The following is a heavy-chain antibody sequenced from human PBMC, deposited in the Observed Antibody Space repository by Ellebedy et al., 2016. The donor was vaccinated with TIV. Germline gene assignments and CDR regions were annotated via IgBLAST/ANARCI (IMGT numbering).Heavy chain of an antibody. J-gene: IGHJ4*02. Sequence: AASVKVSCKASGYTFTSDLIHWVRQAPGQGLEWMGIINPSGGGTGYAQKFQGRVTMTRDTSASTVYMELNSLRSEDTAVYYCAREGGVYYFDYWGQGTLVTVSS. CDR3: AREGGVYYFDY. V-gene: IGHV1-46*01. D-gene: IGHD1-26*01. CDR1: GYTFTSDL. CDR2: INPSGGGT.